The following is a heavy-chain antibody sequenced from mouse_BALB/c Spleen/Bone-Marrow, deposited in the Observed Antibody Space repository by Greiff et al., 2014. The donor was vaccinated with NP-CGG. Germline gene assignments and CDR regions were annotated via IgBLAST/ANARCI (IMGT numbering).Heavy chain of an antibody. CDR2: INPYNDGT. V-gene: IGHV1-14*01. J-gene: IGHJ2*01. CDR1: GYTFTSYV. Sequence: EVQLVESGPELVKPGASVKMSCKASGYTFTSYVMHWVKQEPGQGLEWIGYINPYNDGTKYNEKFKGKATLTSDKSSGTAYMELSSLTSEDSAVYYCARRGRIAKGLGYWGQGTTLTVSS. CDR3: ARRGRIAKGLGY.